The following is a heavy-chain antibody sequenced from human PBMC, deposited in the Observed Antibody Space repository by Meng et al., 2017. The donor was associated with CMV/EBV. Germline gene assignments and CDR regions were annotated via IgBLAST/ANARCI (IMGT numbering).Heavy chain of an antibody. CDR2: IYYSGST. CDR3: ARSGIVGATVGAFDI. J-gene: IGHJ3*02. Sequence: GSLRLSCTISGDSITNSAYYWGWIRQPPGKGLEWIGYIYYSGSTNYNPSLKSRVTISVDTSKNQFSLKLSSVTAADTAVYYCARSGIVGATVGAFDIWGQGTMVTVS. V-gene: IGHV4-61*05. D-gene: IGHD1-26*01. CDR1: GDSITNSAYY.